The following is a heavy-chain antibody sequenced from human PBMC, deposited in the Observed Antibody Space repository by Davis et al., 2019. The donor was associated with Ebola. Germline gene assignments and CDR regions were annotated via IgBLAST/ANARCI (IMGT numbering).Heavy chain of an antibody. D-gene: IGHD3-3*01. V-gene: IGHV3-43*02. Sequence: GGSLRLSCAASGFTFDDYAMHWVRQAPGKGLEWVSLISGDGGSTYYADSVKGRFTISRDNSKNSLYLQMNSLRTEDTALYYCAKTTGGVWSGYWGENWFDPWGQGTLVTVSS. CDR2: ISGDGGST. CDR3: AKTTGGVWSGYWGENWFDP. CDR1: GFTFDDYA. J-gene: IGHJ5*02.